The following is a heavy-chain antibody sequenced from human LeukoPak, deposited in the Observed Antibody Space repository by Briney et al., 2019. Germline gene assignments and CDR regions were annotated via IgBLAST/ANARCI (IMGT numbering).Heavy chain of an antibody. Sequence: GGSLRLSCAASGFTFSDYYMSWIRQAPGKGLEWVSYISSSGSTIYYADSVKGRFTISRDNAKNSLYLQMNSLRAEDTAVYYCVGDHDCSSTSCRHFDYWGQGTLVTVSS. CDR2: ISSSGSTI. D-gene: IGHD2-2*01. CDR3: VGDHDCSSTSCRHFDY. V-gene: IGHV3-11*01. J-gene: IGHJ4*02. CDR1: GFTFSDYY.